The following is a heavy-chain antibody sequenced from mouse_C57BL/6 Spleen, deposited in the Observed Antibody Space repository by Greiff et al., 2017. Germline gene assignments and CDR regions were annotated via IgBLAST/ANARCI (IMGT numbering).Heavy chain of an antibody. V-gene: IGHV1-19*01. CDR1: GYTFTDYY. Sequence: EVQLQQSGPVLVKPGASVKMSCKASGYTFTDYYMNWVKQSHGKSLEWIGVINPYNGGTSYNQKFKGKATLTVDKSSSTAYMELNSLTSEDSAVYYCASEEYGSSYVWFAYWGQGTLVTVSA. CDR2: INPYNGGT. D-gene: IGHD1-1*01. J-gene: IGHJ3*01. CDR3: ASEEYGSSYVWFAY.